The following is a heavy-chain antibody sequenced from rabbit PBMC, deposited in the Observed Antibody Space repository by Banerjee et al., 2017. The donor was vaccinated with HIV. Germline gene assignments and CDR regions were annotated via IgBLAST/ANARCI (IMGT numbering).Heavy chain of an antibody. V-gene: IGHV1S7*01. CDR2: IYADKGTI. CDR3: ARWYIFYGMDL. J-gene: IGHJ6*01. D-gene: IGHD1-1*01. Sequence: QLKETGGGLVQPGGSLTLSCKASGFDFSAYYMSWVRQAPGKGLEWIGIIYADKGTIDYASWVNGRITIASDNAQNTVDLKMNSLTAADTATYFCARWYIFYGMDLWGPGTLVTVS. CDR1: GFDFSAYY.